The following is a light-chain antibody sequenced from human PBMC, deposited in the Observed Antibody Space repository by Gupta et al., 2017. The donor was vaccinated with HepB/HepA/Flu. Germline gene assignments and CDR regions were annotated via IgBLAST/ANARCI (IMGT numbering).Light chain of an antibody. J-gene: IGLJ3*02. CDR3: QSYDSSLSGSRV. CDR2: GNS. V-gene: IGLV1-40*01. CDR1: SSNIGAGYD. Sequence: GAPGQRVTISCTGSSSNIGAGYDVHWYQQLPGTAPKLLIYGNSNRPSGVPDRFSGSKSGTSASLAITGLQAEDEADYYCQSYDSSLSGSRVFGGGTKLT.